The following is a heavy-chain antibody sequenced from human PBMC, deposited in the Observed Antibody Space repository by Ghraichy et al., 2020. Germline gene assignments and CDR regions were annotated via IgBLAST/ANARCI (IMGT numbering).Heavy chain of an antibody. CDR3: AREGNSYDY. Sequence: ETPSLTCTVSGGSISSYYWSWIRQPPGKGLEWIGYIYYSGSTNYNPSLKSRVTISVDTSKNQFSLKLSSVTAADTAVYYCAREGNSYDYWGQGTLVTVSS. V-gene: IGHV4-59*01. D-gene: IGHD5-18*01. J-gene: IGHJ4*02. CDR2: IYYSGST. CDR1: GGSISSYY.